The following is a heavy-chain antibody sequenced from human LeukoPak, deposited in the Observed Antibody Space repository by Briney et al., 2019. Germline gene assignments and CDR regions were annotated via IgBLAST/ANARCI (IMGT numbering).Heavy chain of an antibody. D-gene: IGHD3-10*01. CDR1: GGTFSSYA. CDR3: ARMYYYGSGSYSNSAHFDY. CDR2: IIPIFGTA. Sequence: SVKVSCKAPGGTFSSYAISWVRQAPGQGLEWMGGIIPIFGTANYAQKFQGRVTITTDESTSTAYMELSSLRSEDTAVYYCARMYYYGSGSYSNSAHFDYWGQGTLVTVFS. V-gene: IGHV1-69*05. J-gene: IGHJ4*02.